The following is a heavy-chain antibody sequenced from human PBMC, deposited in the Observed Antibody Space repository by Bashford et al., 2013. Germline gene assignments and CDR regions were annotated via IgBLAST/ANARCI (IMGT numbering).Heavy chain of an antibody. CDR2: IVPHLGIK. CDR3: ARGAHSTSSGHNGE. D-gene: IGHD2-2*01. V-gene: IGHV1-69*04. J-gene: IGHJ4*02. Sequence: WVRQAPGQGLEWVGRIVPHLGIKNYVEKLKDRMTLTADTATNTVYMDLSSLRSDDTAVYFCARGAHSTSSGHNGEWGPGTLVTVS.